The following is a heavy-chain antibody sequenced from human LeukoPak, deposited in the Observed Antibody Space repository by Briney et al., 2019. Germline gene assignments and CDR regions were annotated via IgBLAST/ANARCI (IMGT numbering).Heavy chain of an antibody. J-gene: IGHJ4*02. CDR1: GGSISGYY. Sequence: PSETLSLTCTVSGGSISGYYWSWIRQPPGKGLEWIGYIYYSGSTNYNPSLKSRVTISVDTSKNQFSLKLSSVTAADTAVYYCARLDDSSGYYSDYWGQGTLVTVSS. D-gene: IGHD3-22*01. CDR2: IYYSGST. CDR3: ARLDDSSGYYSDY. V-gene: IGHV4-59*08.